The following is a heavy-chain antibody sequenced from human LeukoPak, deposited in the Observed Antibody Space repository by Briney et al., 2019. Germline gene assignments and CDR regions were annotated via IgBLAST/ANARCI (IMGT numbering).Heavy chain of an antibody. CDR3: ARGGRGPDS. Sequence: PGGSQRLSCAASGFIFSRSWMSWVRQAPGKGLEWVANIKEDGSDKNYVDSVKGRFTISRDNAKNSLYLQMNSLRADDTSVYYCARGGRGPDSWGQGTLVTVSS. V-gene: IGHV3-7*04. CDR2: IKEDGSDK. J-gene: IGHJ4*02. D-gene: IGHD6-25*01. CDR1: GFIFSRSW.